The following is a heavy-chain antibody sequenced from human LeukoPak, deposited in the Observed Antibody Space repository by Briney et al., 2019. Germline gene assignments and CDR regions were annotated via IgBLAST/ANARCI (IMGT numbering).Heavy chain of an antibody. Sequence: SETLSLTCAVYGGSISSYYWSWIRQPPGKGLEWLGYIYYSGSTNYSPSLKSRVTISVDTSKNQFSLKLSSVTAADTAVYYCARVYSSSWFGWFDPWGQGTLVTVSS. CDR3: ARVYSSSWFGWFDP. CDR2: IYYSGST. D-gene: IGHD6-13*01. CDR1: GGSISSYY. J-gene: IGHJ5*02. V-gene: IGHV4-59*01.